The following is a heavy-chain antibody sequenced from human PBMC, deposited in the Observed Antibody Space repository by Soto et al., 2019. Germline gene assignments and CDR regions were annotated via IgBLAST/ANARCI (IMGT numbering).Heavy chain of an antibody. D-gene: IGHD2-8*01. CDR2: ISGYNGDT. CDR1: GYTFTRYG. J-gene: IGHJ6*02. Sequence: GASVKVSCKASGYTFTRYGISWVRQAPGQGLEWMGWISGYNGDTNYAQKIQNRVSMTIDTSTGTAFMVLRSLTSDDTAIYYCAKNGQPPYYYYGLDVWG. V-gene: IGHV1-18*01. CDR3: AKNGQPPYYYYGLDV.